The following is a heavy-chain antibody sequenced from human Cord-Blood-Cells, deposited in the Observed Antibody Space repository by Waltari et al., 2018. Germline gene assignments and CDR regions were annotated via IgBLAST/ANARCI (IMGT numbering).Heavy chain of an antibody. CDR2: MNPNSGNT. Sequence: QVQLVQSGAEVKKPGASVKVSCKASGYTFTSYDITWLRQAPGQGLEWMGWMNPNSGNTGYAQKFQGRVTITRNTARSTAYMELSSLRSEDTAVYYCARPRRIAARPSYWYFDLWGRGTLVTVSS. CDR1: GYTFTSYD. J-gene: IGHJ2*01. CDR3: ARPRRIAARPSYWYFDL. D-gene: IGHD6-6*01. V-gene: IGHV1-8*03.